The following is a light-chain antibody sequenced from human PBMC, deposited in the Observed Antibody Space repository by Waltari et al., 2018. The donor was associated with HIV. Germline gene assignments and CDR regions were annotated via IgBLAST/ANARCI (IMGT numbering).Light chain of an antibody. CDR2: KNN. CDR1: RSNIRSNY. J-gene: IGLJ3*02. Sequence: QSVLTQPPSTSGTPGQRVTISCSGRRSNIRSNYVYWYQQLPGTAPKLLIYKNNQRPSGVPDRFSGSKSGTSASLAISGLRSEDEADYYCATWDDSLSGNWVFGGGTKLTVL. V-gene: IGLV1-47*01. CDR3: ATWDDSLSGNWV.